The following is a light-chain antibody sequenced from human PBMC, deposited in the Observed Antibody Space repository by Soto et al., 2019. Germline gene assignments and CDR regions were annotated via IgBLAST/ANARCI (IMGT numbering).Light chain of an antibody. CDR1: SSDVGGYNY. CDR2: DVT. Sequence: QSALTQPRSVSGSPGQSVTISCTGTSSDVGGYNYVSWYQQHPGKAPKLMIYDVTKRPSGVPDRFSGSKSGNTASLTISGLKAEDEADYFSCSYAGSSTFVVFGGGTKLTVL. J-gene: IGLJ2*01. CDR3: CSYAGSSTFVV. V-gene: IGLV2-11*01.